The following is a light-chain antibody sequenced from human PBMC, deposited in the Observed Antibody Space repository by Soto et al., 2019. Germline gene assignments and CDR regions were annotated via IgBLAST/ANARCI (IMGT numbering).Light chain of an antibody. V-gene: IGKV3-15*01. CDR3: QQYDNWPPIT. CDR2: AAS. Sequence: EVVMTQSPATLSVSPGERAILSCRASQTVNNNLAWYQQKPGRAPRLLIYAASTRATGIPARFIGSGSGTEFTLTINRLQSADFAVYYCQQYDNWPPITSGQGTRLEIK. J-gene: IGKJ5*01. CDR1: QTVNNN.